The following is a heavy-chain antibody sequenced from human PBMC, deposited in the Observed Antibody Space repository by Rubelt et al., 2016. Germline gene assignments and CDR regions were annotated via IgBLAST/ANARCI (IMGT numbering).Heavy chain of an antibody. D-gene: IGHD3-16*01. J-gene: IGHJ5*02. V-gene: IGHV4-39*07. CDR1: GGSISSSSYY. Sequence: QLQLQESGPGLVKPSETLSLTCTVSGGSISSSSYYWAWIRQPPGKGLEWIGEINHSGSTNSNPSLKSRVTISVGTSKNQFSRKLSYVTAADTAVYYCARGVRRGVMWLSRCDPWGQGTLATVSS. CDR3: ARGVRRGVMWLSRCDP. CDR2: INHSGST.